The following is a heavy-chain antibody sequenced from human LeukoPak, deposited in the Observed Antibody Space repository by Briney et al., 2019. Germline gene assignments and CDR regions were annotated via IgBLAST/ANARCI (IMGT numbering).Heavy chain of an antibody. CDR3: AKDGTSGYSSPDY. V-gene: IGHV3-9*01. Sequence: PGRSLRLSCAASGFTFDDYAMHWVRQAPGKGLEWVSGISWNSGSIGYADSVKGRFTISRDNAKNSLYLQMNSLRAEDTALYYCAKDGTSGYSSPDYWGQGTLVTVSS. D-gene: IGHD5-18*01. CDR1: GFTFDDYA. CDR2: ISWNSGSI. J-gene: IGHJ4*02.